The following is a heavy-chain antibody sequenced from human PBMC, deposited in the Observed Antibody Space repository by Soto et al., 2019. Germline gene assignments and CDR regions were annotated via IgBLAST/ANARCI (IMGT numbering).Heavy chain of an antibody. CDR3: ARGYESGYTFGHDL. CDR1: GDSISSTY. D-gene: IGHD3-3*01. CDR2: IYSSGSN. Sequence: SETLSLTCTVSGDSISSTYWSWVRQPAGRGLEWTGRIYSSGSNNYNSSLESRVTMSVDTSKNQFSLTLRSVTAADTAVYFCARGYESGYTFGHDLWGQGTLVTVSS. V-gene: IGHV4-4*07. J-gene: IGHJ5*02.